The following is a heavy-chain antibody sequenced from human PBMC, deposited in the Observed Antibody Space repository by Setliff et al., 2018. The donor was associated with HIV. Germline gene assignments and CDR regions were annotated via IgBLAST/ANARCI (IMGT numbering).Heavy chain of an antibody. J-gene: IGHJ4*02. V-gene: IGHV3-7*01. Sequence: RLSCIASGFTFRDYWMTWVRQAPGKGLEWVANIKDDGSDKNYVGSVKGRFTISRDNAKNSLYLQMNSLRVDDTAVYYCARDHGGKDYWGQGTLVTVSS. CDR3: ARDHGGKDY. CDR1: GFTFRDYW. CDR2: IKDDGSDK.